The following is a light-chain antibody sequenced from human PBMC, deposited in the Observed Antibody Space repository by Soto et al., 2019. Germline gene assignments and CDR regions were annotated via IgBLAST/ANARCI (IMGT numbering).Light chain of an antibody. Sequence: EIVMTQSPVNLSVSPGERATLSCRASQSVSSNLAWYQQKPGQAPSLLIYGAFTRATGIPARFSGTGSGTEFTLTISSLQSEDFALYYCQQYNDWPLTFXQGTKVDIK. CDR3: QQYNDWPLT. V-gene: IGKV3-15*01. J-gene: IGKJ1*01. CDR1: QSVSSN. CDR2: GAF.